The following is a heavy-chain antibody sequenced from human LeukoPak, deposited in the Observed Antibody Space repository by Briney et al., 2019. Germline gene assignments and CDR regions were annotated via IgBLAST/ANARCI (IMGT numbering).Heavy chain of an antibody. D-gene: IGHD2-15*01. J-gene: IGHJ5*02. Sequence: ASVKACCKASGYTFTDYYIHWVLQSPGQGLEWMGWINPNTGRTNSAQNFKGRVTMTRETSIITAYMELSRMRSDDTAVYYCARVRPRGCTRDHCYSEWFDPWGTGTLLNVSS. V-gene: IGHV1-2*02. CDR2: INPNTGRT. CDR3: ARVRPRGCTRDHCYSEWFDP. CDR1: GYTFTDYY.